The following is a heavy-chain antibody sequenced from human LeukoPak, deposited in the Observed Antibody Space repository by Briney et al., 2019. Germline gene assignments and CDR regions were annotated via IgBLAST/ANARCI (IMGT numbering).Heavy chain of an antibody. CDR1: GGSFSGYY. CDR2: INHSGNT. V-gene: IGHV4-34*01. J-gene: IGHJ3*02. Sequence: PSETLSLTCAVYGGSFSGYYWSWIRQPPGKGLEWIGEINHSGNTNYNPSLKSRVTISVDTSKNQFSLKLSSVTAADTAVYYCARKIIKRYCSSTSCPSDAFDIWGQGTMVTVSS. D-gene: IGHD2-2*01. CDR3: ARKIIKRYCSSTSCPSDAFDI.